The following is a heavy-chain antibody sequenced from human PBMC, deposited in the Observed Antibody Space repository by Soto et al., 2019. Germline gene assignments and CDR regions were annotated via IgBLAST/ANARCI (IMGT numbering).Heavy chain of an antibody. D-gene: IGHD3-10*01. V-gene: IGHV4-4*02. J-gene: IGHJ5*01. Sequence: SEALSGTCGVSGGSVSQINWRSCVRQSPQKGLEWIGEIYHDWTTNYNPSLQSRVTLSVDKSKNQFFLKLTSVTAADTAIYYCAKSSGVSPQYGFDSWGQGTLVTVSS. CDR1: GGSVSQINW. CDR3: AKSSGVSPQYGFDS. CDR2: IYHDWTT.